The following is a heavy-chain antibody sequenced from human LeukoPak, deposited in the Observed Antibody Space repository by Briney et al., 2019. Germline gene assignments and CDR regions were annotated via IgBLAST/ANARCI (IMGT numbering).Heavy chain of an antibody. Sequence: ASVKVSCKVSGYTLTELSMHWVRQAPGKELEWMGGFDPEDGETIYAQNFQGRDTMTEDTSTDTAYMELSSLRSEDTAVYYCATAPSGSAAFDIWGQGTMVTVSS. J-gene: IGHJ3*02. CDR2: FDPEDGET. V-gene: IGHV1-24*01. CDR3: ATAPSGSAAFDI. CDR1: GYTLTELS. D-gene: IGHD1-26*01.